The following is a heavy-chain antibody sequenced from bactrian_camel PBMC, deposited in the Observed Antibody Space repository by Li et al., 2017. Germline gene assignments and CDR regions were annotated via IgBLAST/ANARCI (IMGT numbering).Heavy chain of an antibody. Sequence: HVQLVESGGGSVQAGGSLRLSCERSYTAGFWCVAWFRQAPGKEREGVAAISTGADTTYYSDSVKGRFTISKDDLKDTLYLQMNSLKPEDTAMYYCAADSVGRCRARGWVERPSVAAYDYWGQGTQVTVS. CDR3: AADSVGRCRARGWVERPSVAAYDY. J-gene: IGHJ4*01. V-gene: IGHV3S1*01. CDR2: ISTGADTT. D-gene: IGHD5*01. CDR1: YTAGFWC.